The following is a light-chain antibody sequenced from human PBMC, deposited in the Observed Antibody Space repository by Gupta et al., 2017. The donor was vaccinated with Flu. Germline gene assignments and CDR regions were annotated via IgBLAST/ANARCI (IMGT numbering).Light chain of an antibody. CDR1: QGISNW. CDR3: QQANSFPRT. CDR2: AAS. Sequence: DIQMTQSPSSVSASIGDRVTITCRASQGISNWLAWYQQKPGKAPKLLIYAASSLQSGGPSRFSGSGSGTEFTLTISSRQPEDVATFYCQQANSFPRTFGQGTKVEIK. J-gene: IGKJ1*01. V-gene: IGKV1-12*01.